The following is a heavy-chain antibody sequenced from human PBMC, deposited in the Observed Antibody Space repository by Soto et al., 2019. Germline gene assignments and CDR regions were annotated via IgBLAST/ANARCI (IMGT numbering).Heavy chain of an antibody. D-gene: IGHD3-9*01. CDR1: GYTFIDYY. CDR3: ARPPGYISDWYYFDL. J-gene: IGHJ4*02. V-gene: IGHV1-2*02. Sequence: ASVKVSCKASGYTFIDYYMHWVRQAPGQGFEWLGRISPKSGATNYAQKFQGRVTMTWDTSLNTDYMELSSLISEDTAVYYCARPPGYISDWYYFDLWGQGTLVTVSS. CDR2: ISPKSGAT.